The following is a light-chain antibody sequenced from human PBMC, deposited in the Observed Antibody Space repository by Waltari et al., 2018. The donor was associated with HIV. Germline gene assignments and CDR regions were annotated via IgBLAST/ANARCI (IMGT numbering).Light chain of an antibody. Sequence: DIVVTQSPDSLAVSLGGRATMNCKSTQSLLHSSSNKNYLAWFQLKPGQPPKLLIYLASTRASGVPARFSGSGSGTNFTLTINGLQAEDVAIYYCQQFYSTTWSFGPGTRVDI. CDR3: QQFYSTTWS. CDR1: QSLLHSSSNKNY. J-gene: IGKJ1*01. V-gene: IGKV4-1*01. CDR2: LAS.